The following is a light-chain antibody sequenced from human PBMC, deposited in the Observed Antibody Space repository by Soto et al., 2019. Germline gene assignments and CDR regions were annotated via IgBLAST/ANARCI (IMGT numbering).Light chain of an antibody. V-gene: IGKV3-20*01. Sequence: VFAEWPVTQSINPGERATLSCRASQSVSSSYFAWYQQRFGQAPRLLIYGASSRATGIPDRFSGSGSGTDFTLTISRLEPEDFAVYYCQQYGSSSWTFGQGTKVDIK. J-gene: IGKJ1*01. CDR2: GAS. CDR1: QSVSSSY. CDR3: QQYGSSSWT.